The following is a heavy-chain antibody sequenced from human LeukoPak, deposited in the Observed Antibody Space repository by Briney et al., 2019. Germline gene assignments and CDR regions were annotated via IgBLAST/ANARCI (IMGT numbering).Heavy chain of an antibody. CDR1: GGSISSYY. V-gene: IGHV4-4*09. CDR3: ARTYIRGWFDP. Sequence: SETLSLTCTVSGGSISSYYWSWIRQPPGKGLEWIGYIYTSGSTNYNPSLKSRVTISVDTSKNQFSLKLSSVTAADTAVYYCARTYIRGWFDPWGQGTLVTVSS. D-gene: IGHD2-2*02. CDR2: IYTSGST. J-gene: IGHJ5*02.